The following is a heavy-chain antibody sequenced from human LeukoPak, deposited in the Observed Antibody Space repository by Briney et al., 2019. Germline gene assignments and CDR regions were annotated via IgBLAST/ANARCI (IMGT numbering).Heavy chain of an antibody. CDR2: IYHSGST. CDR1: GGSISSGGYS. CDR3: ARNYDSSGYYYEDAFDI. J-gene: IGHJ3*02. D-gene: IGHD3-22*01. Sequence: PSEILSLTCAVSGGSISSGGYSWSWIRQPPGKGLEWIGYIYHSGSTYYNPSLKSQVTISVDRSKNQFSLKLSSVTAADTAVYYCARNYDSSGYYYEDAFDIWGQGTMVTVSS. V-gene: IGHV4-30-2*01.